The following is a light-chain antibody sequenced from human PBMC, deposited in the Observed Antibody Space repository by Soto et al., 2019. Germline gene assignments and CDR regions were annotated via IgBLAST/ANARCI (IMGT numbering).Light chain of an antibody. CDR1: SFNIGAGYD. Sequence: QSVVTQPPSVSGAPGQRVTISCTGSSFNIGAGYDVHWYQQLPGTAPKLLIYASNNRPSGVPDRFSGSKSGTSASLAITGLQAEDAADYYCQSYDSSLSGSVFGGGTKLTVL. V-gene: IGLV1-40*01. CDR3: QSYDSSLSGSV. J-gene: IGLJ3*02. CDR2: ASN.